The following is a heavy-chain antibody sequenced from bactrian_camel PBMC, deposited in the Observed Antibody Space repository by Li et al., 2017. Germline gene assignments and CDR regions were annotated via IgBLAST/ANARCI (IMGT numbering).Heavy chain of an antibody. V-gene: IGHV3S40*01. CDR3: AASTYPSCEIYLKSSVELDY. Sequence: VQLVESGGDSVPAGGSLRLSCSASGYRLDGSECVGWFREAPGKGREGVASIRDGGATTNYASSVKGRFTISQDNAKNTVYLQMSNLKPGDTGMYYCAASTYPSCEIYLKSSVELDYKGQGTQVTVS. CDR1: GYRLDGSEC. CDR2: IRDGGATT. J-gene: IGHJ4*01. D-gene: IGHD1*01.